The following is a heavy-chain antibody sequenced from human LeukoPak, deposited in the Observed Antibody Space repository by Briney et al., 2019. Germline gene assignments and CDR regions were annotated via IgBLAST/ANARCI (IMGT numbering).Heavy chain of an antibody. D-gene: IGHD2-2*01. CDR2: IIPIFGTA. CDR3: AGPGGTSPERFDP. V-gene: IGHV1-69*01. CDR1: GGTFSSYA. J-gene: IGHJ5*02. Sequence: SVKVSCKASGGTFSSYAISWVRQAPGQGREWRGGIIPIFGTANYAQKFQGRGTITAEESRSTAYMEVRRLRCEDAAVYECAGPGGTSPERFDPWAQGPLVTVSS.